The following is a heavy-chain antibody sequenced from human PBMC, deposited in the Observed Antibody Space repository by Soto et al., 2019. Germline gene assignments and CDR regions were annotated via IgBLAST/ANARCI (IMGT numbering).Heavy chain of an antibody. J-gene: IGHJ6*02. CDR1: GYTFTGYY. V-gene: IGHV1-69*04. CDR3: ARDSFTAAAGEKHYYYGRDV. D-gene: IGHD6-13*01. Sequence: SVKVSCKASGYTFTGYYMHWVRQAPGQGLEWMGRIIPILGIANYAQKFQGRVTITADKSTSTAYMELSSLRSEDTAVYYCARDSFTAAAGEKHYYYGRDVWGQGTTLTVPS. CDR2: IIPILGIA.